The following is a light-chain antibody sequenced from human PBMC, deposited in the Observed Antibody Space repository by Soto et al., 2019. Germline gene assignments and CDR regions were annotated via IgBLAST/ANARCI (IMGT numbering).Light chain of an antibody. CDR3: QQYGSSGQ. V-gene: IGKV3-20*01. CDR2: GAS. Sequence: EIVWKQSPATLSLSPGARAPLPCGASQSVSNNYLAWHKQKPGQDPRLLIYGASNRATGIPDRFSGSGSGTDSTLTIRRLEPEDFAVDDCQQYGSSGQVGPGAKWEIK. J-gene: IGKJ4*01. CDR1: QSVSNNY.